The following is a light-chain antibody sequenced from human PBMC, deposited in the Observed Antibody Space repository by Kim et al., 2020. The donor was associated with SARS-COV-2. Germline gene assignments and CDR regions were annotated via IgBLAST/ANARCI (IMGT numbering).Light chain of an antibody. CDR1: ESVRTF. Sequence: EIVMTQSPATLSVSLGERVTLSCRASESVRTFLAWYQQKLGQAPRLLIYSASTRATGIPARFSGSGSGTDFTVTISSLQAEDAAVYYCQQHNNWPLTFGGGTKEDIK. J-gene: IGKJ4*01. V-gene: IGKV3-15*01. CDR2: SAS. CDR3: QQHNNWPLT.